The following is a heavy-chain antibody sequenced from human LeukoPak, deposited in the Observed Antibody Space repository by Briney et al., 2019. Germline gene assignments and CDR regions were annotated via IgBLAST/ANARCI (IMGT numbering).Heavy chain of an antibody. J-gene: IGHJ4*02. CDR2: IYTSGST. CDR1: GGSISSGSYY. CDR3: ARGVEMATNKPETV. V-gene: IGHV4-61*02. Sequence: SETLSLTCTVSGGSISSGSYYWSWIRQPAGKGLEWIGRIYTSGSTNYNPSLKSRVTISVDTSKNQFSLKLSSVTAADTAVYYCARGVEMATNKPETVWGQGTLVTVSS. D-gene: IGHD5-24*01.